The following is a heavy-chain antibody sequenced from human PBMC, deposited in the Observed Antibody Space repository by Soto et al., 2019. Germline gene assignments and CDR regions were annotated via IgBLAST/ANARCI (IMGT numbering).Heavy chain of an antibody. D-gene: IGHD5-12*01. CDR3: AKGLGLYGRYSGYEKPPHDAFDI. V-gene: IGHV3-23*01. CDR2: ISGSGGST. CDR1: GFTFSSYA. J-gene: IGHJ3*02. Sequence: GGSLRLSCAASGFTFSSYAMSWVRQAPGKGLEWVSAISGSGGSTYYADSVKGRFTISRDNSKNTLYLQMNSLRAEDTAVYYCAKGLGLYGRYSGYEKPPHDAFDIWGQGTMVTVSS.